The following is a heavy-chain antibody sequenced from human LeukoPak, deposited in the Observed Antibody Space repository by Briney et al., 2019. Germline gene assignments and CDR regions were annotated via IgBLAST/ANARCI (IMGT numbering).Heavy chain of an antibody. V-gene: IGHV4-59*01. D-gene: IGHD4-17*01. Sequence: SSETLSLTXTVSGGSISSYYWSWIRQPPGKGLEWIGYIYYSGSTNYNPSLKSRVTISVDTSKNQFSLKLSSVTAADTAVYYCARDGLYGDYPNWFDPWGQGTLVTVSS. CDR2: IYYSGST. CDR1: GGSISSYY. J-gene: IGHJ5*02. CDR3: ARDGLYGDYPNWFDP.